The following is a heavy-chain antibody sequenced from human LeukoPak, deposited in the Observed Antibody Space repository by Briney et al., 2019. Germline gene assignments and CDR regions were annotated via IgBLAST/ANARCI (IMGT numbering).Heavy chain of an antibody. J-gene: IGHJ6*03. V-gene: IGHV4-59*01. CDR3: ARSVEGYCSGTSCYYYYYYMDV. Sequence: SETLSLTCTVSGGSISSYYWSWIRQPPGKGLEWIGYIYYSGSTNYNPSLKSRVTISVDTSKNQFSLKLSSVTAADTAVYYCARSVEGYCSGTSCYYYYYYMDVWGKGTTVTVSS. CDR1: GGSISSYY. D-gene: IGHD2-15*01. CDR2: IYYSGST.